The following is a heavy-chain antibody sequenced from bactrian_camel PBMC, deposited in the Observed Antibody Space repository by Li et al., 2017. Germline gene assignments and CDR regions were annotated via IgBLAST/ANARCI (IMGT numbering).Heavy chain of an antibody. D-gene: IGHD3*01. J-gene: IGHJ6*01. CDR1: RFTFRTYF. V-gene: IGHV3-2*01. CDR2: IYSDGKSP. Sequence: HVQLVESGGGYVRPGGSLRLSCAASRFTFRTYFVSWVRQAPGKGLEWVASIYSDGKSPYYADSIKGRFTISRDNNKNEMYLQMTDLKPEDTGIYYCVAGQMCRLGGRVEDSDFGFWGQGTQVTVS. CDR3: VAGQMCRLGGRVEDSDFGF.